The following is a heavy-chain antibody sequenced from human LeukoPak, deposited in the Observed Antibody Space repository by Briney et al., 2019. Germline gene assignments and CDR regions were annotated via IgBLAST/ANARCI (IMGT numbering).Heavy chain of an antibody. J-gene: IGHJ4*02. V-gene: IGHV3-21*01. Sequence: GGSLRLSCAASGFTFSSYTMNWVRQAPGKGLEWVSSISSSSSYIYYTDSVKGRFTISRDNAKNSLYLQMNSLRAEDTAAYYCATYDSTGYRYWGQGTLVTVSS. CDR1: GFTFSSYT. CDR3: ATYDSTGYRY. D-gene: IGHD3-22*01. CDR2: ISSSSSYI.